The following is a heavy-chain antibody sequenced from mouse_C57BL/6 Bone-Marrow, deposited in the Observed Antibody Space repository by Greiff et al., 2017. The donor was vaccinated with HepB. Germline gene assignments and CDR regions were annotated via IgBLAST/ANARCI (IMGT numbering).Heavy chain of an antibody. V-gene: IGHV1-26*01. CDR3: ARTRYSNYDY. D-gene: IGHD2-5*01. J-gene: IGHJ4*01. CDR2: INPNNGGT. CDR1: GYTFTDYY. Sequence: VQLQQSGPELVKPGASVKISCKASGYTFTDYYMNWVKQSHGKSLEWIGDINPNNGGTSYNQKFKGKATLTVDKSSSTAYMELRSLTSEDSAVYYCARTRYSNYDYWGQGTSVTVSS.